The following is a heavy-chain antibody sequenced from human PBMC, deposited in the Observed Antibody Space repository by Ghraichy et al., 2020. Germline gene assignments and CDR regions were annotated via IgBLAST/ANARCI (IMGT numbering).Heavy chain of an antibody. CDR1: GGSISSSSYY. V-gene: IGHV4-39*01. J-gene: IGHJ6*02. Sequence: ETLSLTCTVSGGSISSSSYYWGWIRQPPGKGLELIGNVYYTGSTYYNPSLKSRVSIYVDMSKNQLSLKLSSVTAADTAVYYCARTGRYWNDGMDVWGQGTTVTVSS. CDR2: VYYTGST. D-gene: IGHD1-1*01. CDR3: ARTGRYWNDGMDV.